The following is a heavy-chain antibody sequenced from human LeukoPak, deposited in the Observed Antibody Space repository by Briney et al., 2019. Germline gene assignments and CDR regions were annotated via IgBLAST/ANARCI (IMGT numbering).Heavy chain of an antibody. D-gene: IGHD2-8*01. CDR3: ARIGYCTNGVCYTGYFDY. CDR2: IYTSGST. CDR1: GGSISSGFYY. V-gene: IGHV4-61*02. Sequence: SETLSLTCTVSGGSISSGFYYWNWIRQPAGKGLEWVGRIYTSGSTDYNPSLKSRVTISLDTSKNQFSLKLTSVTAADTAVYYCARIGYCTNGVCYTGYFDYWGQGTLVTVSS. J-gene: IGHJ4*02.